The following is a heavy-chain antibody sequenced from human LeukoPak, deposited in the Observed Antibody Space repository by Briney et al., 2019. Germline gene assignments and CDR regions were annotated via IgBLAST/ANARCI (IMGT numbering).Heavy chain of an antibody. D-gene: IGHD3-10*01. Sequence: SVKVSCKASGDTFSNYGISWVRQAPGQGLEWMGGIILIFGTANYAQKFQGRVTISADESTSTAYMELSSLRSEDTAVYYCARGLPRYYYGSGSYCWFDPWGQGTLVTVSS. CDR1: GDTFSNYG. CDR3: ARGLPRYYYGSGSYCWFDP. CDR2: IILIFGTA. J-gene: IGHJ5*02. V-gene: IGHV1-69*13.